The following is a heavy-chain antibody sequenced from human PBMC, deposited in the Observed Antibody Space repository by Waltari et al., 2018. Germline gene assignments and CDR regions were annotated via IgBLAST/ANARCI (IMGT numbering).Heavy chain of an antibody. CDR2: IIPILGTA. J-gene: IGHJ6*03. CDR3: GGVITSYYYYYYMDV. Sequence: QVQLVQSGAEVKKPGSSVKVSCKASGGTFSSYAISWVRQAPGQGLEWMGGIIPILGTANYAQKFQGRVTITADKSTSTAYMELSSLRSEDTAVYYCGGVITSYYYYYYMDVWGKGTTVTVSS. CDR1: GGTFSSYA. V-gene: IGHV1-69*14. D-gene: IGHD3-22*01.